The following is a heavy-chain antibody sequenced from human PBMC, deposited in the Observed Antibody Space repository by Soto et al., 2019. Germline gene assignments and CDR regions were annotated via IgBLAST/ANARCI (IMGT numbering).Heavy chain of an antibody. V-gene: IGHV3-30-3*01. Sequence: LRLSCAASGFTFSSYAMHWVRQAPGKGLGWVAVISYDGSNKYYADSVKGRFTISRDNSKNTLYLQMNSLRAEDTAVYYCARVQAGSGSYLIGASDIWGQGTMVTVSS. CDR1: GFTFSSYA. J-gene: IGHJ3*02. CDR2: ISYDGSNK. D-gene: IGHD1-26*01. CDR3: ARVQAGSGSYLIGASDI.